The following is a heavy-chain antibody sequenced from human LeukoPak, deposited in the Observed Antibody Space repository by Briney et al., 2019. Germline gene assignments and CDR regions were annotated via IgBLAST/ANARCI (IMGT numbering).Heavy chain of an antibody. CDR1: GYTFTSYA. Sequence: ASVKVSCKASGYTFTSYAMNWVRQAPGQGLEWMGWINTNTGNPTYAQGFTGRFVFSLDTSVSTAYLQTSSLKAEDTAVYYCAREALRYYDSSGYPPRHWGQGTLVTVSS. D-gene: IGHD3-22*01. CDR2: INTNTGNP. CDR3: AREALRYYDSSGYPPRH. J-gene: IGHJ4*02. V-gene: IGHV7-4-1*02.